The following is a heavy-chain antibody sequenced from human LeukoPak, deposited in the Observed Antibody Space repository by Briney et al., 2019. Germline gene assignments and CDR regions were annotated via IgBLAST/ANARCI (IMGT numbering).Heavy chain of an antibody. CDR2: INHSGST. Sequence: SETLSLTCAVYGGSFSGYSWSWIRQPPGKGLEWIGEINHSGSTNYNPSLKSRLTISVDTSKNQFSLKLSSVTAAGTAVYYCARGAPGYWGQGTLVTVSS. CDR1: GGSFSGYS. CDR3: ARGAPGY. V-gene: IGHV4-34*01. J-gene: IGHJ4*02.